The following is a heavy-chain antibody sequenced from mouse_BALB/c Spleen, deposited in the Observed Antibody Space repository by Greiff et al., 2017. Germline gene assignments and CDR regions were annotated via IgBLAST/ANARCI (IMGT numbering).Heavy chain of an antibody. J-gene: IGHJ4*01. CDR2: INPSNGGP. CDR3: TRRGNYDYAMDY. Sequence: QVQLKQPGAELVKPGASVKLSCKASGYTFTSYYMYWVKQRPGQGLEWIGGINPSNGGPNFNEKCKSKSTLTVDKSSSTAYMQLSSLTSEDSAVYYCTRRGNYDYAMDYWGQGTSVTVSS. CDR1: GYTFTSYY. V-gene: IGHV1S81*02. D-gene: IGHD2-1*01.